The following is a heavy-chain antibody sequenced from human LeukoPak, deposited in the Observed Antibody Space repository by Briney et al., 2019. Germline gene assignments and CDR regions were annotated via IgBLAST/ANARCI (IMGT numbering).Heavy chain of an antibody. J-gene: IGHJ6*03. D-gene: IGHD3-3*01. Sequence: NPSETLSLTCTVSGGSISSYYWSWIRQPPGKGLEWIGYIYYSGSTNYNPSLKSRVTISVDTSKNQFSLKLSSVTASDTAVYYCASERYDFWSGYYSYYYYYMDVWGKGTTVTVSS. CDR1: GGSISSYY. CDR3: ASERYDFWSGYYSYYYYYMDV. V-gene: IGHV4-59*01. CDR2: IYYSGST.